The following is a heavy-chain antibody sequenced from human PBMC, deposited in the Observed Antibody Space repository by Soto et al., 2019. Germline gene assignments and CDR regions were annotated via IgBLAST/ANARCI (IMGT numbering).Heavy chain of an antibody. Sequence: GGSLRLSCAASGFTFSSFEMNWVRQAPGKGLEWVSKIGSSGSTIWYADSVKGRFTISRDNAKNSLYLQMNSLRGDDTAVYYCARATYTSSYYFDSWGQGTLVTVSS. CDR1: GFTFSSFE. D-gene: IGHD6-6*01. CDR3: ARATYTSSYYFDS. V-gene: IGHV3-48*03. CDR2: IGSSGSTI. J-gene: IGHJ4*02.